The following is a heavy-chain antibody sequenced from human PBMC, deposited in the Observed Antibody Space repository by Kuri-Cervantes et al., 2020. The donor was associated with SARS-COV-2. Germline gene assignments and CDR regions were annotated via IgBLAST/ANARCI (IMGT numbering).Heavy chain of an antibody. CDR2: IYHSGST. J-gene: IGHJ4*02. CDR3: ARHEPSTVTTLFDY. D-gene: IGHD4-11*01. V-gene: IGHV4-38-2*02. Sequence: SETLSLTCTVSGYSISSGYYWSWIRQPPGKGLEWIGSIYHSGSTYYNPSLKSRVTISVDTSKNQFSLKLSSVTAADTAVYYCARHEPSTVTTLFDYWGQGTLVTVSS. CDR1: GYSISSGYY.